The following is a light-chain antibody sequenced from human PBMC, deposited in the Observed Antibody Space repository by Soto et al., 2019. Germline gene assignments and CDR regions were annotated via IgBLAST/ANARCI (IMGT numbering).Light chain of an antibody. CDR1: KLGDKY. V-gene: IGLV3-1*01. CDR2: QDS. CDR3: QAWDSSSVI. Sequence: SYELTQPPSVSVSPGQTASITCSGDKLGDKYACWYQQRPAQSPVLVIYQDSNRPSGVPERFSGSNSGNTATLTISGTQATDEADYYCQAWDSSSVIFGGGTKLTVL. J-gene: IGLJ2*01.